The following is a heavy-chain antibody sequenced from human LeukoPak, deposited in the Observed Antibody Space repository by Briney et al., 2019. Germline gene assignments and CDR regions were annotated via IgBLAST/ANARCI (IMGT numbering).Heavy chain of an antibody. J-gene: IGHJ4*02. CDR1: GYTFISHY. CDR3: ASDGYSSGWYVLDY. V-gene: IGHV1-46*01. Sequence: ASVKVSCKASGYTFISHYMHWVRQAPGQGLEWMGIINPGGGSTSYAQKFQGRVTMTRDTSTSTVYMELSSLRSEDTGVYYCASDGYSSGWYVLDYWGQGTLVTVSS. D-gene: IGHD6-19*01. CDR2: INPGGGST.